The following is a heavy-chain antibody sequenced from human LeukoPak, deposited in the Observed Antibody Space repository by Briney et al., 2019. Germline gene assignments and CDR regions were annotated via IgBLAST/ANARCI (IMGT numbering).Heavy chain of an antibody. V-gene: IGHV4-59*08. CDR2: IFYSGST. CDR1: GDSINSYY. J-gene: IGHJ4*02. Sequence: SETLSLTCTVSGDSINSYYWSWIRQPPGKGLEWTGYIFYSGSTNYNPSLKSRVTISVDTSKNQFSLKLSSVTAADTAVYYCARRITISGWYRDDYWGPGTLVTVSS. CDR3: ARRITISGWYRDDY. D-gene: IGHD6-19*01.